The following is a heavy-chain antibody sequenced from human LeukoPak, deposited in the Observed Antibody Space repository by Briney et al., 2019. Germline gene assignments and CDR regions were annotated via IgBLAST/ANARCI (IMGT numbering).Heavy chain of an antibody. D-gene: IGHD6-6*01. CDR1: GFTFSSYS. CDR3: AREYSSSSDY. V-gene: IGHV3-48*01. Sequence: GGSLRLSCAASGFTFSSYSMNWVRQAPGKGLEWVSYISGSSSTIYYADSVKGRFTISRDNAKNSLYLQMNSLRAEDTAVYYCAREYSSSSDYWGQGTLVTVSS. CDR2: ISGSSSTI. J-gene: IGHJ4*02.